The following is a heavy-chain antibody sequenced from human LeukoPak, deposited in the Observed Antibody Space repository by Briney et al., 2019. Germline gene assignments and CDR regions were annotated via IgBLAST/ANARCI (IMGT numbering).Heavy chain of an antibody. CDR2: IYYSGST. J-gene: IGHJ4*02. V-gene: IGHV4-59*08. Sequence: PSETLSLTCTVSGGSISSYYWTWIRQPPGKGLEWIGYIYYSGSTNYNPPLKSRVTISVDTSKNQFSLKLSSVTAADTAVYYCASRRYYYGSGSYSHPDYWGQGTLVTVSS. CDR1: GGSISSYY. D-gene: IGHD3-10*01. CDR3: ASRRYYYGSGSYSHPDY.